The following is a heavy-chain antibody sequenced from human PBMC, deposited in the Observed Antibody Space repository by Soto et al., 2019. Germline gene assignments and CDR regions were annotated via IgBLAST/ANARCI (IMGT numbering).Heavy chain of an antibody. CDR1: GGSISSYY. V-gene: IGHV4-59*08. CDR2: IYYSGST. D-gene: IGHD3-10*01. Sequence: QVQLQESGPGLVKPSETLSLTCTVSGGSISSYYWSWIRQPPGKGLEWIGYIYYSGSTNYNPSLNSRATTSVHTPKNQFSLKLSSVTAADTAVYYCARHVRSGAFDIWGQGTMVTVSS. J-gene: IGHJ3*02. CDR3: ARHVRSGAFDI.